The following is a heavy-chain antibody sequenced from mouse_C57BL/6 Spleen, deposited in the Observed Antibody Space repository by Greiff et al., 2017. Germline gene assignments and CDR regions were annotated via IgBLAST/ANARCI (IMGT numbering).Heavy chain of an antibody. CDR1: GYTFTDYN. D-gene: IGHD2-5*01. J-gene: IGHJ1*03. Sequence: VQLQQSGPELVKPGASVKIPCKASGYTFTDYNLDWVKQSHGKSLEWIGDFNPNNGGTIYNQKFKGKATLPVDKSSSTAYMELRSLTSEDTAVYYCARRAYSNFYWYFDVWGTGTTVTVSS. CDR2: FNPNNGGT. V-gene: IGHV1-18*01. CDR3: ARRAYSNFYWYFDV.